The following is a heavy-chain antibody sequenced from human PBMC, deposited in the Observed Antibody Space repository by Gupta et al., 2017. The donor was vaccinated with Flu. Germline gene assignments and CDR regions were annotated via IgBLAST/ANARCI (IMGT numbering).Heavy chain of an antibody. J-gene: IGHJ4*02. D-gene: IGHD2-2*01. Sequence: VHLVESGVNLVQPGWSLSPSCAASVFSFRATDLHWFRHAPGKGREWVSVVYSGGSTYYAASVKGRFTISSDTSKNTLFLQMDSLRPEDTAVYYCARGHFTSSSCSSDYFDYWGQGAQVTVSS. CDR2: VYSGGST. V-gene: IGHV3-66*02. CDR1: VFSFRATD. CDR3: ARGHFTSSSCSSDYFDY.